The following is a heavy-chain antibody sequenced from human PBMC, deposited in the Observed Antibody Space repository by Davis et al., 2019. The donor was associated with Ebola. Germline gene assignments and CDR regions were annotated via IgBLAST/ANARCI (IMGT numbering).Heavy chain of an antibody. J-gene: IGHJ5*02. CDR1: GYTFTSYY. Sequence: AASVKVSCKASGYTFTSYYMHWVRQAPGQGLEWMGIINPSGGSTNYAQKFQGRVTMTRDTSTSTVYMELSSLRSEDTAVYYCARVGALLYGGNSGDWFDPWGQGTLVTVSS. D-gene: IGHD4-23*01. V-gene: IGHV1-46*01. CDR2: INPSGGST. CDR3: ARVGALLYGGNSGDWFDP.